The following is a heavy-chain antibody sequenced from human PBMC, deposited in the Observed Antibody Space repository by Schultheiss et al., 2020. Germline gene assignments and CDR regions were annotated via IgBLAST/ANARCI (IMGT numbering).Heavy chain of an antibody. CDR2: ISSTSSYI. CDR1: GFTFSSYS. V-gene: IGHV3-21*04. Sequence: GGSLRLSCAASGFTFSSYSMNWVRQAPGKGLEWVSSISSTSSYIYYADSVRGRFTISRDSAQNSVFLQMNSLRAEDTAVYYCAKTKSRGDYWGQGTLVTVSS. CDR3: AKTKSRGDY. D-gene: IGHD1-7*01. J-gene: IGHJ4*02.